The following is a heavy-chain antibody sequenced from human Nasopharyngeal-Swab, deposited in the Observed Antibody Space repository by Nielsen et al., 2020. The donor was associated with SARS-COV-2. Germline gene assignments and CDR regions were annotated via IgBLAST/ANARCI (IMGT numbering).Heavy chain of an antibody. CDR3: VRGYGGNSEVDAFDI. J-gene: IGHJ3*02. CDR2: IAYDGSNK. Sequence: GESLKISCAASKFSFSSHAMHWVRQAPGKGLEWVAVIAYDGSNKYYVDSVRSRFTISRDNSKNTLYLQMNSLRAEDTAVYYCVRGYGGNSEVDAFDIWGQGTMVTVSS. V-gene: IGHV3-30*04. D-gene: IGHD4-23*01. CDR1: KFSFSSHA.